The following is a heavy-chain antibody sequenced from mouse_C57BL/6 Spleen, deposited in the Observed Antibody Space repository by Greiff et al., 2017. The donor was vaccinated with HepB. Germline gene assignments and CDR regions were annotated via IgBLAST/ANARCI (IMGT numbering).Heavy chain of an antibody. CDR1: GYTFTSYW. J-gene: IGHJ1*03. CDR3: ARVITTVVRYFDV. D-gene: IGHD1-1*01. V-gene: IGHV1-50*01. Sequence: QVQLQQPGAELVKPGASVKLSCKASGYTFTSYWMQWVKQRPGQGLEWIGEIDPSDSYTNYNQKFKGKATLTVDTSSSTAYMQLSSLTSEDSAVYYCARVITTVVRYFDVWGTGTTVTVSS. CDR2: IDPSDSYT.